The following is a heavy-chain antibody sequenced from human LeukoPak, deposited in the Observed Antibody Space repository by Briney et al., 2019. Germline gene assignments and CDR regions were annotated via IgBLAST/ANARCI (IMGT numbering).Heavy chain of an antibody. CDR3: ARAPWGRSDFWSGHPYYFDY. CDR2: IYTSGST. J-gene: IGHJ4*02. CDR1: GGSFSSYY. V-gene: IGHV4-4*07. D-gene: IGHD3-3*01. Sequence: PSETLSLTCTVSGGSFSSYYWSWIRQPAGKGLEWIGRIYTSGSTNYNPSLKSRVTMSVDTSKNQFSLKLSSVTAADTAVYYCARAPWGRSDFWSGHPYYFDYWGQGTLVTVSS.